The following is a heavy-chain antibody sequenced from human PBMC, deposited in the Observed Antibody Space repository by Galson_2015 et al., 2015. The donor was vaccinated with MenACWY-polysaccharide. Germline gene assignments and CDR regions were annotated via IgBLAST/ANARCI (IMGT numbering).Heavy chain of an antibody. CDR3: ARGPPGYAGSWHPLQY. CDR2: ISAYNGNI. D-gene: IGHD2-15*01. Sequence: SVKVSCKASGYTFTSYGINWIRQAPGQGLEWLGWISAYNGNINFAPSFQVRLTMTMDKSTSTAFMELRSLRSDDTAVYYCARGPPGYAGSWHPLQYWGQGTLVTVSA. CDR1: GYTFTSYG. V-gene: IGHV1-18*01. J-gene: IGHJ4*02.